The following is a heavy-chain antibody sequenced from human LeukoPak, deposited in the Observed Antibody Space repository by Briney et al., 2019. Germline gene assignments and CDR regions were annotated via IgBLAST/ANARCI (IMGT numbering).Heavy chain of an antibody. Sequence: GASLPPSSSASAFISSEYYISWIRQPAGKGLGWIADISSSADIVSYADSVKGRFTISRDNGKDSLHLQMNSLRAEDTAVYYCARETVAGTFDDWSQGTLVTVSS. CDR3: ARETVAGTFDD. CDR2: ISSSADIV. V-gene: IGHV3-11*01. CDR1: AFISSEYY. D-gene: IGHD6-19*01. J-gene: IGHJ4*02.